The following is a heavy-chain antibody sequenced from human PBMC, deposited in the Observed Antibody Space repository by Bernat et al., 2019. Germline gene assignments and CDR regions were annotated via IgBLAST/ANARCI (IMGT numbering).Heavy chain of an antibody. J-gene: IGHJ6*02. CDR2: MNPNSGDT. Sequence: QVHLVQSGAEVKKPGASVKVSCKASEYTFTSYYINWVRQAPGQGLEWMGWMNPNSGDTAYSQKFQDRVIMTRNTSISTAYMELSSLRSEDSAVYYCARRDKNGTKQYFYYGMDVWGQGTTVTVSS. V-gene: IGHV1-8*01. CDR3: ARRDKNGTKQYFYYGMDV. CDR1: EYTFTSYY. D-gene: IGHD1-7*01.